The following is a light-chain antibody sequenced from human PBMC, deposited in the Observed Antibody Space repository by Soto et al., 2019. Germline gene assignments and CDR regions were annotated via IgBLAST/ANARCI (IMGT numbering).Light chain of an antibody. CDR1: QSISSN. Sequence: EIVMTQSPATLSVSPGERATLSCRASQSISSNLAWYQQKPDQAPRLLIYDASTRATGIPARFSGSGSGTEFTLTISSLQSEDVAVYYCQQYNSWPLYTFGQGTKLEIK. CDR2: DAS. CDR3: QQYNSWPLYT. J-gene: IGKJ2*01. V-gene: IGKV3-15*01.